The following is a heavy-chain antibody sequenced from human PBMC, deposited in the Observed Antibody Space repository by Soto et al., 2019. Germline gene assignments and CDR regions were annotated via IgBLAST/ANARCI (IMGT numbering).Heavy chain of an antibody. D-gene: IGHD3-9*01. J-gene: IGHJ6*02. CDR3: ARDLRRVDEDYYGMDV. V-gene: IGHV4-61*01. Sequence: ETLCRTCPVSGASVSSGSYYWSWIRQPPGKGLEWIGYIYYSGSTNYNPSLKSRVTISVDTSKNQFSLKLSSVTAADTAVYYCARDLRRVDEDYYGMDVWGQGTKVTVYS. CDR1: GASVSSGSYY. CDR2: IYYSGST.